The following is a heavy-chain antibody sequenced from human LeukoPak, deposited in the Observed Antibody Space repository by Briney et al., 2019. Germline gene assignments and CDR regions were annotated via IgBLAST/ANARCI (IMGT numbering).Heavy chain of an antibody. CDR2: IKQEGSEK. V-gene: IGHV3-7*01. D-gene: IGHD3-10*01. Sequence: GGSLRLSCAASGFTFSSNWMSWVRQGPGKGREWVANIKQEGSEKYYVDSVKGRFTTSRDNANNSLYLQMNSLRAEDTAVYYCARKRGYYYGSGSYYLFDYWGQGTLVTVSS. CDR1: GFTFSSNW. J-gene: IGHJ4*02. CDR3: ARKRGYYYGSGSYYLFDY.